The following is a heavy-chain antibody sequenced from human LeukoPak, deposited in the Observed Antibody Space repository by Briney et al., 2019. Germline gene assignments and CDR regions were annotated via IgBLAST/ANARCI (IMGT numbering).Heavy chain of an antibody. CDR1: GGSFSGYY. D-gene: IGHD2-15*01. Sequence: SETLSLTCAVYGGSFSGYYWSWIRQPPGKGLGWIGEINHSGSTNYNPSLKSRVTISVDKSKNQFSLKLSSVTAADTAVYYCARGPRYCSGGSCYQYYYYYMDVWGKGTTVTVSS. CDR3: ARGPRYCSGGSCYQYYYYYMDV. J-gene: IGHJ6*03. CDR2: INHSGST. V-gene: IGHV4-34*01.